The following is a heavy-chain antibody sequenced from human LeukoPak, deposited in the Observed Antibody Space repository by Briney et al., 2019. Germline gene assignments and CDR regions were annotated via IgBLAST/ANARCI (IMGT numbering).Heavy chain of an antibody. D-gene: IGHD3-22*01. CDR1: GGSMSPYH. CDR3: ARAAGYYYDSSGYPNTYYYYGMDV. CDR2: IYYSGST. V-gene: IGHV4-59*12. Sequence: SETLSLTCTVSGGSMSPYHWGWIRQPPGKGLEWTGYIYYSGSTNYNPSLKSRVTISVDTSKNQFSLKLSSVTAADTAVYYCARAAGYYYDSSGYPNTYYYYGMDVWGQGTTVTVSS. J-gene: IGHJ6*02.